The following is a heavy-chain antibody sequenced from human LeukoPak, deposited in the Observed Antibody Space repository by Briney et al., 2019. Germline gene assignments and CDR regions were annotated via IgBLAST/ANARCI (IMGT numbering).Heavy chain of an antibody. CDR3: AKDPRPGAVTTPHPFDY. D-gene: IGHD4-17*01. V-gene: IGHV3-23*01. CDR2: ISGSGGST. Sequence: GGSLRLSCAASGFTFSSYAMSWVRQAPGKGLEWVSAISGSGGSTYYADSVKGRFTISRDNSKNTLYLQMNSLRAEDTAVYYCAKDPRPGAVTTPHPFDYWGQGTLVTVSS. J-gene: IGHJ4*02. CDR1: GFTFSSYA.